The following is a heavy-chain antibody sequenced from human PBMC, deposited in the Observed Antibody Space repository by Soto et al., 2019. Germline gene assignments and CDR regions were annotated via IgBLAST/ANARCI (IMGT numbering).Heavy chain of an antibody. V-gene: IGHV1-3*01. Sequence: ASVKGTCRYSGYTLTRYTMNWVRQAPGQMLEWMGWINPDNGNTKSSQKFQDRVIITRDTSASTAYMDLSSLRSEDTAVYYCARGIATGQLDPWGQGTLVTGSS. CDR1: GYTLTRYT. CDR3: ARGIATGQLDP. D-gene: IGHD2-15*01. CDR2: INPDNGNT. J-gene: IGHJ5*02.